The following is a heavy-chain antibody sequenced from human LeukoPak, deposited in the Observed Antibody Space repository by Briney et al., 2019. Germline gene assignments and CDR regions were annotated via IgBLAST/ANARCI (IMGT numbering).Heavy chain of an antibody. Sequence: ASVKVSCKASGYTFTGYYMHWVRQAPGQGLEWVGRINPNSGGTNYAQKFQGRVTMTRDTSISTAYMELSRLRSDDTAVYYCARSEPINWFDPWGQGTLVTVSS. CDR3: ARSEPINWFDP. J-gene: IGHJ5*02. D-gene: IGHD1-14*01. CDR1: GYTFTGYY. CDR2: INPNSGGT. V-gene: IGHV1-2*06.